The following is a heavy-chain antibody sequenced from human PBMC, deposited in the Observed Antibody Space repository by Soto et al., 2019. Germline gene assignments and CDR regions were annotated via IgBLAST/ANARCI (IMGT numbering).Heavy chain of an antibody. J-gene: IGHJ4*02. Sequence: QVQLVESGGGVVQPGRSLKLSCVASGFTLSNYALHWVHQAPGKGPEWMAFISNDGSNKLYADSVKGRFTISRDNSKNTLYLEMNSLRPEDTAVFYCARAGGGYLDYWGQGTLVTVSS. CDR1: GFTLSNYA. CDR3: ARAGGGYLDY. V-gene: IGHV3-30*04. D-gene: IGHD3-22*01. CDR2: ISNDGSNK.